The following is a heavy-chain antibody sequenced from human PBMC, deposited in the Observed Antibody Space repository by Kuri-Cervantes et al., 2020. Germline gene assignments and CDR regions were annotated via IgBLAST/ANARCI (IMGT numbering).Heavy chain of an antibody. Sequence: ETLSLTCAASGFTFSSYSMNWVRQAPGKGLEWVSSISSSSSYIYYADSVKGRFTISRDNAKNSLYLQMNSLRAEDTAVYYCARLGGAAPFDYWGQGTLVTVSS. CDR3: ARLGGAAPFDY. CDR2: ISSSSSYI. J-gene: IGHJ4*02. CDR1: GFTFSSYS. D-gene: IGHD3-16*01. V-gene: IGHV3-21*01.